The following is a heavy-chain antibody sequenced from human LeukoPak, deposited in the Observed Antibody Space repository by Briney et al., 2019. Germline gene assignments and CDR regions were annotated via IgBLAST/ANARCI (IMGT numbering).Heavy chain of an antibody. CDR2: ISYDGSNK. Sequence: GRSLRLSCAASGFTSSSYGMHWVRQAPGKGLEWVAVISYDGSNKYYADSVKGRFTISRDNSKNTLYLQMNSLRAEDTAVYYCASVGADTTVTTYAFDIWGQGTMVTVSS. D-gene: IGHD4-17*01. CDR3: ASVGADTTVTTYAFDI. V-gene: IGHV3-30*03. CDR1: GFTSSSYG. J-gene: IGHJ3*02.